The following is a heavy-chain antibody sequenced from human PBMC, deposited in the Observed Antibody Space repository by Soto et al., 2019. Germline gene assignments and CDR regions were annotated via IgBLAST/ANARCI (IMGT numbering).Heavy chain of an antibody. CDR2: INSDGSST. D-gene: IGHD3-3*01. CDR3: AINTYYDFWSGYYKPYYYYMDV. CDR1: GFTFSSSW. V-gene: IGHV3-74*01. Sequence: PGGSPRLSCAASGFTFSSSWMHWVRQAPGKGLVWVSRINSDGSSTNYADSVKGRFTISRDNAKNSLYLQTNSLRAEDTAVYYCAINTYYDFWSGYYKPYYYYMDVWGKGTTVTVSS. J-gene: IGHJ6*03.